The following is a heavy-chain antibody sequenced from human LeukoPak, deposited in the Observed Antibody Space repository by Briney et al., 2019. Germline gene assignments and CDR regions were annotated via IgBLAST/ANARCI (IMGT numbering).Heavy chain of an antibody. Sequence: ASVKVSCKASGYTFTGYYMHWVRQAPGQGLEWMGWINPNSGGTNYAQKFQGRVTMTRDTSISTAYMELSRLRSDDTAVYYCARWSARYSYHFDYWGQGTLVTVSS. D-gene: IGHD5-18*01. CDR1: GYTFTGYY. V-gene: IGHV1-2*02. J-gene: IGHJ4*02. CDR3: ARWSARYSYHFDY. CDR2: INPNSGGT.